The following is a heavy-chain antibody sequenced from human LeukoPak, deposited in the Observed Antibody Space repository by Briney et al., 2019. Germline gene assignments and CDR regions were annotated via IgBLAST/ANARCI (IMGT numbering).Heavy chain of an antibody. V-gene: IGHV3-48*01. Sequence: GGSLRLSCAASGFTFSSYSMNWVRQAPGKGLEWVSYISSSSSTIYYADSVKGRFTISRDNAKNSLYLQMNSLRAEDTAVYYCARGGVGYDYVWGSYRGAFDIWGQGTMVTVS. J-gene: IGHJ3*02. CDR3: ARGGVGYDYVWGSYRGAFDI. CDR1: GFTFSSYS. D-gene: IGHD3-16*02. CDR2: ISSSSSTI.